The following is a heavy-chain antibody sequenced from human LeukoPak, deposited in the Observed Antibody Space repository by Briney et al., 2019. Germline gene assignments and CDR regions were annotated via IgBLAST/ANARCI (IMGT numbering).Heavy chain of an antibody. Sequence: ASVKVSCKASGYTFTGYYMHWVRQAPGQGLEWMGWINPNSGGTNYAQKFQGRVTMTRDTSISTAYMELSRLRSDDTAVYYCARVGPLKIITGTINWFDPWGQGTLVTVSS. J-gene: IGHJ5*02. CDR2: INPNSGGT. D-gene: IGHD1-7*01. V-gene: IGHV1-2*02. CDR1: GYTFTGYY. CDR3: ARVGPLKIITGTINWFDP.